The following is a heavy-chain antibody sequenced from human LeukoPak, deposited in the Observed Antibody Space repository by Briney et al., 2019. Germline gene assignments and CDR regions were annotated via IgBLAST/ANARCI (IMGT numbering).Heavy chain of an antibody. D-gene: IGHD3-22*01. Sequence: ASVKVSCKASGGTFSSYAISWVRQAPGQGLEWMGGIIPIFGTANYAQKFQGRVTITADESTSTAYMGLSSLRSEDTAVYYCASPDSSGYYNDAFDIWGQGTMVTVSS. J-gene: IGHJ3*02. CDR2: IIPIFGTA. V-gene: IGHV1-69*13. CDR3: ASPDSSGYYNDAFDI. CDR1: GGTFSSYA.